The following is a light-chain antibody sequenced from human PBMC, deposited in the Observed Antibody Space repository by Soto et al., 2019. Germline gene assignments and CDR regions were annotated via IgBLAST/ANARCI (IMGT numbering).Light chain of an antibody. Sequence: EIVLTQSPGTLSLSPGERATLSCRAGQSVDSSYLAWYQQKPGQAPRLLIYATSTRDAGTPDRFSGSGSGTDFTLTITRLEPEDVAVYYCQQYGDSPKYTFAQGTKLEIK. J-gene: IGKJ2*01. V-gene: IGKV3-20*01. CDR1: QSVDSSY. CDR3: QQYGDSPKYT. CDR2: ATS.